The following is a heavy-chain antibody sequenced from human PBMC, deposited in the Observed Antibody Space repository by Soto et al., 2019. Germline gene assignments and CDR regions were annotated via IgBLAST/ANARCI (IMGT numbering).Heavy chain of an antibody. CDR2: ISWDGGST. V-gene: IGHV3-43*01. CDR3: AKDITRGEGATRDYYGMDV. J-gene: IGHJ6*02. Sequence: GGSLRLSCAASGFTFDDYTMHWVRQAPGKGLEWVSLISWDGGSTYYADSVKGRFTISRDNSKNSLYLQMNSLRTEDTALYYCAKDITRGEGATRDYYGMDVWGQGTTVTVSS. D-gene: IGHD1-26*01. CDR1: GFTFDDYT.